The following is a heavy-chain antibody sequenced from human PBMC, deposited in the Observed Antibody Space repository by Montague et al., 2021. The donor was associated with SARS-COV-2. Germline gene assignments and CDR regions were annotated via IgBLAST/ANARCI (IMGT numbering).Heavy chain of an antibody. V-gene: IGHV4-59*08. CDR3: ARLPDTSGRSWFDP. Sequence: SETLSLTCTVSGGSINSFYWCWVRQPPGKGLELIGYIPHLGSTNYNRSLRSRVTISMDTSKNQFSLKLSSVTAADTAVFYCARLPDTSGRSWFDPWGQGTLVTVSS. CDR2: IPHLGST. J-gene: IGHJ5*02. D-gene: IGHD3-22*01. CDR1: GGSINSFY.